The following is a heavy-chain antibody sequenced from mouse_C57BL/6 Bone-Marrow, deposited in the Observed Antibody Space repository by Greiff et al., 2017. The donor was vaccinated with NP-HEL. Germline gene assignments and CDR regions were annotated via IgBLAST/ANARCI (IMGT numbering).Heavy chain of an antibody. J-gene: IGHJ2*01. Sequence: VQLQQSGAELVRPGTSVKVSCKASGYAFTNYLIEWVKQRPGQGLEWIGVINPGSGGTNYNEKFKGKATLTADKSSSTAYMQLSSLTSEDAAVYFCARSGYPYYFDYWGQGTTRTVSS. CDR2: INPGSGGT. D-gene: IGHD2-2*01. V-gene: IGHV1-54*01. CDR3: ARSGYPYYFDY. CDR1: GYAFTNYL.